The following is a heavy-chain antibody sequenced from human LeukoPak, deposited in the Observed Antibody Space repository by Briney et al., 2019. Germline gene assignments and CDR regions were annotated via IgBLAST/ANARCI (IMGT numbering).Heavy chain of an antibody. V-gene: IGHV1-18*01. CDR3: ARARLRFLEWLFYPLDY. D-gene: IGHD3-3*01. J-gene: IGHJ4*02. CDR1: GYTFTSYG. CDR2: ISAYNGNT. Sequence: GASVKVSCKASGYTFTSYGISWVRQAPGQGLEWMGWISAYNGNTNYAQKLQGRVTMTTDTSTSTAYMELRSLRSDDTAVYYCARARLRFLEWLFYPLDYWGQGTLVTVSS.